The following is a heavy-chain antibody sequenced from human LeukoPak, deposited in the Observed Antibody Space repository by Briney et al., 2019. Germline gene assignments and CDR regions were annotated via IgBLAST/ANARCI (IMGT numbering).Heavy chain of an antibody. CDR1: GFKFSHYA. V-gene: IGHV3-30-3*01. Sequence: PGRSLRLSCAASGFKFSHYAMHWVRQSPGKGLEWLAILSFDGSQMYYADSVKGRFTLSRDNPKNTLYLQIHSLRFDDTSIYYCPRDTSSAPHSVNCDGNRFDPGAQGTLVRVSS. J-gene: IGHJ5*02. CDR2: LSFDGSQM. D-gene: IGHD1-1*01. CDR3: PRDTSSAPHSVNCDGNRFDP.